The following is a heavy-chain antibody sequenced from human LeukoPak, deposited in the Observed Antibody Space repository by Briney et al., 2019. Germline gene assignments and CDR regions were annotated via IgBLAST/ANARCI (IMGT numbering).Heavy chain of an antibody. V-gene: IGHV3-21*01. CDR1: GFTFSSYS. CDR2: ISSSSSYI. CDR3: ARDRYYYDSSGYYYT. J-gene: IGHJ5*02. D-gene: IGHD3-22*01. Sequence: GGSLRLSGVASGFTFSSYSMNWVRQAPGKGLEWVSSISSSSSYIYYADSVKGRFTISRDNAKNSLYLQMNSLRAEDTAVYYCARDRYYYDSSGYYYTWGQGTLVTVSS.